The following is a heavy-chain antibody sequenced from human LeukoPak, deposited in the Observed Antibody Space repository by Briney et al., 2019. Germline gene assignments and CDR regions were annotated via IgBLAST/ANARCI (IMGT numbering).Heavy chain of an antibody. V-gene: IGHV1-69*04. CDR3: ARDYTPEYYDFWSGYLDAFDI. CDR2: IIPILGIA. Sequence: ASVKVSCKASGGTFSSYAISWVRQAPGQGLEWMGRIIPILGIANYAQKFQGRVTITADKSTSTAYMELSSLRSEDTAVYYCARDYTPEYYDFWSGYLDAFDIWGQGTMVTVSS. CDR1: GGTFSSYA. J-gene: IGHJ3*02. D-gene: IGHD3-3*01.